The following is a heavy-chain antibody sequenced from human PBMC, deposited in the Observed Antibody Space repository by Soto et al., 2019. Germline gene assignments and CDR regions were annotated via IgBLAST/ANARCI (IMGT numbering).Heavy chain of an antibody. J-gene: IGHJ4*02. CDR1: GGSISSYY. CDR3: ARLVYDTRLNYMYFDF. Sequence: SETLSLTCTVSGGSISSYYWSWIRQPPGKGLEWIGYIYYSGSTNYNPSLKSRVTISVDTSKNQFSLKLSSVAAADTAIYFCARLVYDTRLNYMYFDFWGQGALVTVSS. V-gene: IGHV4-59*01. D-gene: IGHD3-10*01. CDR2: IYYSGST.